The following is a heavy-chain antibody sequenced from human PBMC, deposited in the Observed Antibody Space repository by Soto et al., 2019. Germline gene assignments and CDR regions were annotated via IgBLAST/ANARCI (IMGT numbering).Heavy chain of an antibody. CDR2: IYYSGST. CDR1: GGSVSSGSYY. D-gene: IGHD2-2*01. CDR3: AKDFAQTIYCSSARCPPKPDYFYYYGLDV. J-gene: IGHJ6*02. Sequence: PSETLSLTCTVSGGSVSSGSYYWSWIRQPPGKGLEWIGYIYYSGSTNYNPSLKSRVTISVDTSKNQFSLKLSSVTAADTAVFYCAKDFAQTIYCSSARCPPKPDYFYYYGLDVWGQGTTVTVSS. V-gene: IGHV4-61*01.